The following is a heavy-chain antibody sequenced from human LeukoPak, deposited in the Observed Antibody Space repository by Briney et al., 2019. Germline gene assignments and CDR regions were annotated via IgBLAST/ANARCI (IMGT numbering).Heavy chain of an antibody. V-gene: IGHV4-59*08. J-gene: IGHJ4*02. Sequence: SETLSLTCTVSGGSISSYYWSWIRQPPGKGLEWIGYIYYSGSTNYNPSLKSRVTISVDTSKNQFSLKLSSVTAADTAVYYCARQGGYDFWSGYTLYFDYWGQGTLVTVSS. CDR2: IYYSGST. CDR1: GGSISSYY. D-gene: IGHD3-3*01. CDR3: ARQGGYDFWSGYTLYFDY.